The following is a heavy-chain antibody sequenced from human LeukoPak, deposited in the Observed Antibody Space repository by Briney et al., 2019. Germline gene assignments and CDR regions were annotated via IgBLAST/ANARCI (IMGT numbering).Heavy chain of an antibody. J-gene: IGHJ4*02. CDR1: GFTFTTYS. CDR2: ISSGSSAI. D-gene: IGHD6-6*01. V-gene: IGHV3-21*01. CDR3: ARGPGRYSSSSAYFDY. Sequence: KSGGSLRLSCEASGFTFTTYSMTWVRQAPGKGLEWVSIISSGSSAIFSADALKGRFTISRDNAKNSLYLQMNSLRAEDTAVHYCARGPGRYSSSSAYFDYWGQGTLVTVSS.